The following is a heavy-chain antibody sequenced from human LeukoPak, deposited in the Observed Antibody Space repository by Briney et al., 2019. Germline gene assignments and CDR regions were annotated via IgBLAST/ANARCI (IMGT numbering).Heavy chain of an antibody. V-gene: IGHV1-18*01. D-gene: IGHD6-13*01. Sequence: ASVKVSCKASGYTFTSYGINWVRQAPGQGLEWMGWSSTYNGDTNYGQTFQGRVTMTTDTSTSTAYMELRRLRSDDTAVYYCARVSSQGSSWYGYYYYYYMDVWGKGTTVTVSS. CDR3: ARVSSQGSSWYGYYYYYYMDV. CDR1: GYTFTSYG. J-gene: IGHJ6*03. CDR2: SSTYNGDT.